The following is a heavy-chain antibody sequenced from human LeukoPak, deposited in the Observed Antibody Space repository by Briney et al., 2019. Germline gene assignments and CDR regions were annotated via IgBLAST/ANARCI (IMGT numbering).Heavy chain of an antibody. CDR3: AKAESSGSYYVVSPFDY. CDR1: GFTFSSYW. J-gene: IGHJ4*02. CDR2: ISGSGGST. D-gene: IGHD1-26*01. V-gene: IGHV3-23*01. Sequence: GGSLRLSCAASGFTFSSYWMSWVRQAPGKGLEWVSAISGSGGSTYYADSVKGRFTISRDNSKNTLYLQMNSLRAEDTAVYYCAKAESSGSYYVVSPFDYWGQGTLVTVSS.